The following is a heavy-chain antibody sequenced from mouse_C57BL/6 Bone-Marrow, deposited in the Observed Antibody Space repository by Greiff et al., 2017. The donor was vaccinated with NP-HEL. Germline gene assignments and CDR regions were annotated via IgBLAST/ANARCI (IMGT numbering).Heavy chain of an antibody. D-gene: IGHD3-1*01. CDR3: ARSVGDPDAY. CDR1: GYTFTSYW. J-gene: IGHJ3*01. CDR2: INPSSGYT. Sequence: QVHVKQSGAELAKPGASVKLSCKASGYTFTSYWMHWVKQRPGQGLEWIGYINPSSGYTKYNQKFKDKATLTADQSSSTAYMQLSSLTYEDSAVYYCARSVGDPDAYWGQGTLVTVSA. V-gene: IGHV1-7*01.